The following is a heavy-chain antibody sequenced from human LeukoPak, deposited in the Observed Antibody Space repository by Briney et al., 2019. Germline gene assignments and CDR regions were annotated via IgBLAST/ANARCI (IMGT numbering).Heavy chain of an antibody. V-gene: IGHV3-7*01. CDR2: IKQDGSEK. Sequence: GGSLRLSCTVSGFTFSSYWMSWVRQAPGKGLEWVANIKQDGSEKYYVDSVKGRFTISRDNAKNSLYLQMNSLRAEDTAVYYCARDPGHWSYYDSSGYFSALPSWGQGTLVTVSS. CDR3: ARDPGHWSYYDSSGYFSALPS. J-gene: IGHJ5*02. D-gene: IGHD3-22*01. CDR1: GFTFSSYW.